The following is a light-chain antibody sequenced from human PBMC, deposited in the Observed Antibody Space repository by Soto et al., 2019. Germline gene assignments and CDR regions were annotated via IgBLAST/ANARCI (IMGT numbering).Light chain of an antibody. CDR3: SSYTSSITYV. V-gene: IGLV2-14*01. J-gene: IGLJ1*01. CDR2: EVI. CDR1: SSDVGGYDF. Sequence: QSALTQPASVAGSPGQSITISCTGTSSDVGGYDFVSWYQHHPGKAPKLMIYEVISRPSGVSYRFSGSKSGNTASLIISGLQAEDEADYYCSSYTSSITYVFGTGTKLTVL.